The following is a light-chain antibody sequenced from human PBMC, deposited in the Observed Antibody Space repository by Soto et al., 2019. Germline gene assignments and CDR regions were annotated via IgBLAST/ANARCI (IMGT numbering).Light chain of an antibody. V-gene: IGLV2-11*01. J-gene: IGLJ3*02. CDR1: SNDVGGNNY. Sequence: QSALTQPRSVSGSPGQSVTISCTETSNDVGGNNYVSWYQQHPGKAPKLMISEVSNRPSGVSNRFSGSKSGNTASLTISGLQADDEGDYYCYSYAGSFTWVFGGGTKVTVL. CDR3: YSYAGSFTWV. CDR2: EVS.